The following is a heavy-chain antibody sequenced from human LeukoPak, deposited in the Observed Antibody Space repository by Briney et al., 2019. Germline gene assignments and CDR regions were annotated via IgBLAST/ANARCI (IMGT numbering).Heavy chain of an antibody. CDR1: TFTFSSYA. J-gene: IGHJ3*02. Sequence: GGSLXLSCAASTFTFSSYAMNWVRQAPGKGLEWVSAISGSGDRTYYADSVKGRFTISRDNSKNTLYLQMNSLRAEDTAVYYCAKDEYYGSGTYYSGDAFDIWGQGTMVTVSS. D-gene: IGHD3-10*01. CDR3: AKDEYYGSGTYYSGDAFDI. V-gene: IGHV3-23*01. CDR2: ISGSGDRT.